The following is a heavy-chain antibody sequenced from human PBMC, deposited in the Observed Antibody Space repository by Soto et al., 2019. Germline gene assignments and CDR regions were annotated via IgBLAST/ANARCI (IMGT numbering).Heavy chain of an antibody. Sequence: QVQLVQSGAEVKKPGASVKVSCKASGYTFTNYDINWVRQATGQGLEWMGWMNPYSGNTGYAQEFQGRVTMTRDTSTSTAYMERSTPRSEDTAVYYCAGSRGGSSASHDDWGQGTLVTVSS. CDR1: GYTFTNYD. V-gene: IGHV1-8*02. J-gene: IGHJ4*02. CDR3: AGSRGGSSASHDD. D-gene: IGHD6-6*01. CDR2: MNPYSGNT.